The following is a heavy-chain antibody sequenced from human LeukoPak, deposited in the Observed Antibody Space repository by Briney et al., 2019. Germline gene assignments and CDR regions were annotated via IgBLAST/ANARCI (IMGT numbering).Heavy chain of an antibody. Sequence: GGSLGLSCAASGFTFSTSAMGWLRQAPGKGLQWVAAISSSGDATYYADSMKGRFTISRDNSKNMLCLQMNSLRADDTATYYCAGARYCGSSSCYSWFGPWGQGTLVTVSS. CDR2: ISSSGDAT. D-gene: IGHD2-2*01. CDR3: AGARYCGSSSCYSWFGP. J-gene: IGHJ5*02. V-gene: IGHV3-23*01. CDR1: GFTFSTSA.